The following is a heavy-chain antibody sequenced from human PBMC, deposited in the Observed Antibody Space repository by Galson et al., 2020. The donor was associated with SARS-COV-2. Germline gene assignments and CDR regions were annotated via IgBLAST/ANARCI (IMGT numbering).Heavy chain of an antibody. V-gene: IGHV3-21*01. Sequence: GESLKISCAASGFTFSSYSMNWVRQAPGKGLEWVSSISSSSSYIYYADSVKGRFTISRDNAKNSLYLQMNSLRAEDTAVYYCASPPGYCSSTSCPPYYYMDVWGKGTTVTVSS. CDR1: GFTFSSYS. CDR3: ASPPGYCSSTSCPPYYYMDV. D-gene: IGHD2-2*01. J-gene: IGHJ6*03. CDR2: ISSSSSYI.